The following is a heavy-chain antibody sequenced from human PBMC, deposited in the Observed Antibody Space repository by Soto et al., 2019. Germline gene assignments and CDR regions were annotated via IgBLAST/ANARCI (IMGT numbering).Heavy chain of an antibody. J-gene: IGHJ4*01. CDR3: AREGDSSGYYFDY. Sequence: SETLSLTCAVHGGSFSGYYWTWIRQSPGKGLEWIGEIKHTGSTNYKPSLKSRVTISVDTSQNQFSLKLSSVTAADTAVYYCAREGDSSGYYFDYWGHGTLVTVSS. D-gene: IGHD3-22*01. CDR2: IKHTGST. CDR1: GGSFSGYY. V-gene: IGHV4-34*01.